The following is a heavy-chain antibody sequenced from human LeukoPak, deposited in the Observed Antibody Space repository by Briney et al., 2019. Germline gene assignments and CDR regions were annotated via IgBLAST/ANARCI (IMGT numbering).Heavy chain of an antibody. CDR2: TNNDGSRT. CDR1: GFTYSTYW. J-gene: IGHJ4*02. CDR3: ARDDAAAGIIFDY. V-gene: IGHV3-74*01. D-gene: IGHD6-13*01. Sequence: QPGGSLRLSCAASGFTYSTYWMHWVRQVPGKGLVWVSRTNNDGSRTNYADSVKGRFTISRDNAKNTVFLQMNSLRVEDTAVYYCARDDAAAGIIFDYWGQGTLVTVSS.